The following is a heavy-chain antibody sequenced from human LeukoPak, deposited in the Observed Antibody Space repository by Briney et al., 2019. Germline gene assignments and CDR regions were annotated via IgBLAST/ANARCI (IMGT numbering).Heavy chain of an antibody. J-gene: IGHJ1*01. CDR2: INAGNGNT. D-gene: IGHD3-16*02. Sequence: GASVKVSCKASGYTFTSYAMHWVRQAPGQRLEWMGWINAGNGNTKYSQKFQGRVTMTRDTSISTAYMEVSRLRSDDMAVYYCARDPHRYEYIWGSYRSTRPTITGFGILWGQGTLVTVSS. V-gene: IGHV1-3*01. CDR1: GYTFTSYA. CDR3: ARDPHRYEYIWGSYRSTRPTITGFGIL.